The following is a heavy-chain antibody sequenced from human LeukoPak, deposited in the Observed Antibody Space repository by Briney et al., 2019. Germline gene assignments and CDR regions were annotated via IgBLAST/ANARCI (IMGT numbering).Heavy chain of an antibody. D-gene: IGHD4-11*01. CDR1: GFTFSSYA. CDR3: ASDYSKIFH. J-gene: IGHJ4*02. Sequence: GGSLRLSCAASGFTFSSYAMHWVRQAPGKGLEWVAVISYDGSNKYYADSVKGRFTISRDNSKNTLYLQMNSLRAEDTAVYYCASDYSKIFHWGQGTLVTVSS. CDR2: ISYDGSNK. V-gene: IGHV3-30-3*01.